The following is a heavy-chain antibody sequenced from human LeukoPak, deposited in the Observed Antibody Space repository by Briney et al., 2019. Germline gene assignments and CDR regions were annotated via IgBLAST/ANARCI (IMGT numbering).Heavy chain of an antibody. CDR2: ITGDGAST. CDR3: AKTPPQWLLFPMIYYFDS. J-gene: IGHJ4*02. CDR1: GFTFTNSA. V-gene: IGHV3-23*01. Sequence: GGSLRLSCAASGFTFTNSAMNWVRQAPGKGLEWVSAITGDGASTYSADSVKGRFIISRDNSKNTLYLQMNNLRAEDTAAYFCAKTPPQWLLFPMIYYFDSWGQGTLVTVSS. D-gene: IGHD6-19*01.